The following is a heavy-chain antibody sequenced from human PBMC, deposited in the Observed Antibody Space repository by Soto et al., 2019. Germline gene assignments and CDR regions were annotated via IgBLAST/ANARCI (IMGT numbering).Heavy chain of an antibody. V-gene: IGHV1-69*01. J-gene: IGHJ4*02. Sequence: QVQLVQSGAEVKKPGSSEKVSCKASGGTFSSYAISWVRQAPGQGLEWMGGIIPIFGTANYAQKFQGRVTITADESTSTAYMELSSLRSEDTAVYYCARDPVGYSGYDFGYFDYWGQGTLVTVSS. D-gene: IGHD5-12*01. CDR2: IIPIFGTA. CDR3: ARDPVGYSGYDFGYFDY. CDR1: GGTFSSYA.